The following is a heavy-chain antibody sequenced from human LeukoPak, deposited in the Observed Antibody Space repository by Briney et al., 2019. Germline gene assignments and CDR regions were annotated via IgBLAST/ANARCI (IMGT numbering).Heavy chain of an antibody. Sequence: GESLRLSCSASGFTVSSNYMSWVRQAPGKGLEWVSVIYSCGSTYYADSVKGRFTISRDNAKNPLYLQMNSLRAEDTAVYYCATAYDSSGYYPIEAFDIWGQGKMVSVSS. CDR3: ATAYDSSGYYPIEAFDI. CDR1: GFTVSSNY. V-gene: IGHV3-66*03. D-gene: IGHD3-22*01. J-gene: IGHJ3*02. CDR2: IYSCGST.